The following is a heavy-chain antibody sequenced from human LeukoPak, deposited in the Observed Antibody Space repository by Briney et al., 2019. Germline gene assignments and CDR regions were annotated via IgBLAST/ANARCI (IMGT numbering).Heavy chain of an antibody. J-gene: IGHJ6*02. CDR1: GFTFSSYW. V-gene: IGHV3-7*04. Sequence: GGSLRLSCAASGFTFSSYWMSWVRQAPGKGLEWVANIKQSGSEKNYVDSLKGRFTISRDNAKNSLYLQMNSLRAEDTAVYYCARENYDILTYFGTGMDAWGQGTTVTVSS. CDR2: IKQSGSEK. D-gene: IGHD3-9*01. CDR3: ARENYDILTYFGTGMDA.